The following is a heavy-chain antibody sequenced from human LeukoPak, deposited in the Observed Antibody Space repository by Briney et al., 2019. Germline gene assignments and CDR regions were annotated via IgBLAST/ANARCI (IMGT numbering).Heavy chain of an antibody. J-gene: IGHJ4*02. V-gene: IGHV3-64*01. Sequence: PGGSLRLSCAASGFTFSAFPMHWVRQAPGKGLGSVSAIGGSGADTYYANSVKGRFTISRDNSKNTLDLQMGSLRVEDMAVYYCARETKGDYDYWGQGTLVTVSS. D-gene: IGHD2-21*01. CDR1: GFTFSAFP. CDR3: ARETKGDYDY. CDR2: IGGSGADT.